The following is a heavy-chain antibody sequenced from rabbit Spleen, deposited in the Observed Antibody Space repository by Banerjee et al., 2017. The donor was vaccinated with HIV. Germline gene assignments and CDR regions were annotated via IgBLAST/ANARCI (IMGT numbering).Heavy chain of an antibody. CDR1: GFSFNSGDD. J-gene: IGHJ6*01. D-gene: IGHD8-1*01. Sequence: QSLEESGGGLVKPGASLTLTCKASGFSFNSGDDMCWVRQAPGKGLEWIACIYAGDGNTYYATWAKGRFTISKTSSTTVTLQMSSLTAADTATYFCARDAATSFSSYGMDLWGQGTLVTVS. CDR3: ARDAATSFSSYGMDL. CDR2: IYAGDGNT. V-gene: IGHV1S40*01.